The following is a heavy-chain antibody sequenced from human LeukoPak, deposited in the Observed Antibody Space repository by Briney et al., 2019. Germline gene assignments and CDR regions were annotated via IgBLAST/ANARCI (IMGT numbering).Heavy chain of an antibody. CDR1: GGSISSSSYY. CDR2: IYYSGST. D-gene: IGHD3-22*01. Sequence: SETLSLTCTVSGGSISSSSYYWGWIRQPPGKGLEWLGCIYYSGSTYYNPSLKSRVTISVDTSKNQFSLKLSSVTAADTAVYYCARHFTEALYYDSSGYPLHYWGQGPLVTVSS. V-gene: IGHV4-39*01. CDR3: ARHFTEALYYDSSGYPLHY. J-gene: IGHJ4*02.